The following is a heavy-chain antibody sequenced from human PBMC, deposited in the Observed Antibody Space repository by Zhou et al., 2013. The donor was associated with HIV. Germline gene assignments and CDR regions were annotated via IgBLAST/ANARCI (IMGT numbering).Heavy chain of an antibody. CDR3: AALEYSSSSDIYFDY. Sequence: QVQLVQSGAEVKKPGASVKVSCKASGYTFTKYGIHWVRQVPGQRLEWMGWINDAFGTTRYSLKFQGRVTFSRDTSARTSYLELRSLTSEDTAVYYCAALEYSSSSDIYFDYWGQGTLVTVSS. CDR1: GYTFTKYG. J-gene: IGHJ4*02. CDR2: INDAFGTT. D-gene: IGHD6-6*01. V-gene: IGHV1-3*01.